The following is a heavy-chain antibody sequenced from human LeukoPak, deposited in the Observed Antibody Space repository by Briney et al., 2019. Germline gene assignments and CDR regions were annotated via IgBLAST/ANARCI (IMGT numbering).Heavy chain of an antibody. CDR1: GFTFSSYA. CDR3: AKRFSSGWRYAFDI. V-gene: IGHV3-23*01. D-gene: IGHD6-19*01. CDR2: ISDSGGST. Sequence: GSLRLSCAASGFTFSSYAMSWVRQDPGKGLEWISAISDSGGSTYYADSVKGRFTISRDNSKNTLFLQMNSLRAEDTAIYYCAKRFSSGWRYAFDIWGQGTMVTVSS. J-gene: IGHJ3*02.